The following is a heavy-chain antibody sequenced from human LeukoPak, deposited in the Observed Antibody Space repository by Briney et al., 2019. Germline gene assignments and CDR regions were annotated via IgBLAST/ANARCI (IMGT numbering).Heavy chain of an antibody. Sequence: GGSLRLSCAASGFTFSSYAMHWVRQAPGKGLEWVAVISYDGSNKYYADSVKGRFTISRDNSKNTLYLQMNSLRAEDAAVYYCARDLKLWGQGTLVTVSS. CDR3: ARDLKL. V-gene: IGHV3-30-3*01. CDR1: GFTFSSYA. CDR2: ISYDGSNK. J-gene: IGHJ4*02. D-gene: IGHD3-10*01.